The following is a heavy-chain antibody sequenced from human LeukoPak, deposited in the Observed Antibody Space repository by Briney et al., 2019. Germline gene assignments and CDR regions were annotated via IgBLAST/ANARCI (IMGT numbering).Heavy chain of an antibody. J-gene: IGHJ1*01. V-gene: IGHV4-4*02. D-gene: IGHD3-22*01. CDR3: ARGLGYYYDSSGGH. CDR1: GGSISSSNW. Sequence: PSGTLSLTCAVSGGSISSSNWWSWVRQPPGKGLEWIGEIYHSGSTNYNPSLKSRVTISVDKSKNQFSLKLSSVTAADTAVYYCARGLGYYYDSSGGHWGQGTLVTVSS. CDR2: IYHSGST.